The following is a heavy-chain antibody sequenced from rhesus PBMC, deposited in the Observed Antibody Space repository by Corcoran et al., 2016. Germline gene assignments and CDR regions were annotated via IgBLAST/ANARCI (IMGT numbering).Heavy chain of an antibody. V-gene: IGHV4-80*01. D-gene: IGHD6-43*01. Sequence: QVQLQESGPGLVKPSETLSLTCAVSGGSFSSYWWSWIRQPPGKGLEWIGEINGNSGSTNYNPSLKSRVTISKDASKNQFSLKLSSVTAADTAVYYCARKYSSSYGDIDYWGQGVLVTVSS. CDR1: GGSFSSYW. CDR3: ARKYSSSYGDIDY. J-gene: IGHJ4*01. CDR2: INGNSGST.